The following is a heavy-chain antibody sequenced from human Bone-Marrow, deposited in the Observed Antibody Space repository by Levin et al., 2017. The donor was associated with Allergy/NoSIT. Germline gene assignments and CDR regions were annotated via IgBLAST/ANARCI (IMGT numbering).Heavy chain of an antibody. Sequence: GESLKISCAASGFTFRSFGMHWVRQAPGKGLEWVAIIWYDGSNSYYADSVKGRFTISRDNLKNILYLQMNSLRVDDTALYYCVRDSRGDGIDVWGQGTMVTVAS. J-gene: IGHJ6*02. V-gene: IGHV3-33*01. CDR1: GFTFRSFG. D-gene: IGHD2-2*01. CDR3: VRDSRGDGIDV. CDR2: IWYDGSNS.